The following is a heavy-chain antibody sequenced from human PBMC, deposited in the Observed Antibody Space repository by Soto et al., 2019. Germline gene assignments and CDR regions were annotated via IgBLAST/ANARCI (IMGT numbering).Heavy chain of an antibody. CDR3: TKDQSRNLNHGDYYYYGMDL. J-gene: IGHJ6*02. Sequence: GASVKVSCKASGYTFTNNGISWVRQAPGQGLEWMGWISAYNGNTNYAQKLQGRATMTADTPTSTAYMELRSLTSDDTAVYYCTKDQSRNLNHGDYYYYGMDLWGQGTTVTVSS. D-gene: IGHD3-10*01. CDR2: ISAYNGNT. V-gene: IGHV1-18*04. CDR1: GYTFTNNG.